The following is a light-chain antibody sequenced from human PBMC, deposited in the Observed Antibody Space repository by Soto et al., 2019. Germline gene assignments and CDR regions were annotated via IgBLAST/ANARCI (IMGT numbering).Light chain of an antibody. CDR3: QTYNSAPFT. J-gene: IGKJ3*01. Sequence: DIQMTQSPSSLSASVGDRVTITCRASQGMSNNLAWYQQKPGKVPKLLIYAASTLQSGVPSWFSGSGSGTDFTLTISSLQPEDVATYYCQTYNSAPFTFGPGTKVDIK. CDR2: AAS. CDR1: QGMSNN. V-gene: IGKV1-27*01.